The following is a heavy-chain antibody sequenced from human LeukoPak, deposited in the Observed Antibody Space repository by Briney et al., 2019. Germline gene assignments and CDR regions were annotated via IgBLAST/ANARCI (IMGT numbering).Heavy chain of an antibody. CDR2: INHSGNT. Sequence: SETLSLTCAVYGGSFSGYYWSWIRQPPGKGLEWIGEINHSGNTYYNPSLKSRATISVDTSKNQFSLKLSSVTAADTAVYYCARLPPGRCSSTSCYSRWGQGTLVTVSS. J-gene: IGHJ4*02. V-gene: IGHV4-34*01. CDR1: GGSFSGYY. CDR3: ARLPPGRCSSTSCYSR. D-gene: IGHD2-2*02.